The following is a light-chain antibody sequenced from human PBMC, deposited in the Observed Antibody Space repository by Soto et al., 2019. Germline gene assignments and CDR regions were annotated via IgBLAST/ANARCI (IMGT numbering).Light chain of an antibody. V-gene: IGLV1-40*01. CDR2: GNS. CDR1: SSNIGAGYD. Sequence: QSVLTQPPSVSGAPGQRVTISCSGSSSNIGAGYDVNWYRQLPGTAPKLLIYGNSDRPSGVPDRFSGSKSGTSASLAITGLQAEDEAAYFCQSYDRSLRTNVFGTGTKVTVL. CDR3: QSYDRSLRTNV. J-gene: IGLJ1*01.